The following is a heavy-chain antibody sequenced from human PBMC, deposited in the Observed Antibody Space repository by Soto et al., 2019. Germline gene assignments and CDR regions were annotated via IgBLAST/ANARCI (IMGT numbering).Heavy chain of an antibody. Sequence: LSLTCAVSGGSISSGGYSWSWIRQPPGKGLEWIGYIYHSGSTYYNPSLKSRVTISVDRSKNQFSLKLSSVTAADTAVYYCARGVGDDYSNYYFDYWGQGTLVTVSS. D-gene: IGHD4-4*01. V-gene: IGHV4-30-2*01. J-gene: IGHJ4*02. CDR2: IYHSGST. CDR1: GGSISSGGYS. CDR3: ARGVGDDYSNYYFDY.